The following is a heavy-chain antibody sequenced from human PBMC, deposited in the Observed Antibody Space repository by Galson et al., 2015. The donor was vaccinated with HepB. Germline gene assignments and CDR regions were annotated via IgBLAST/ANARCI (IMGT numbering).Heavy chain of an antibody. CDR2: LKRKTDGETT. D-gene: IGHD6-13*01. CDR3: STGPAAAGRLQLYYYDMDV. CDR1: GFTFSNAW. J-gene: IGHJ6*02. V-gene: IGHV3-15*01. Sequence: SLRLSCAASGFTFSNAWMTWVRQAPEKGLEWVGRLKRKTDGETTDYGAPVKGRFTISRDDSKNTVYLQMHSLKTEDTAVYYCSTGPAAAGRLQLYYYDMDVWGQRNTVTVS.